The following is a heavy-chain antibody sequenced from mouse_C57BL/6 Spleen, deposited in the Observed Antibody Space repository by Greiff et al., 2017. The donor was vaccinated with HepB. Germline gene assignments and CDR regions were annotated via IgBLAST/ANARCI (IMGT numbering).Heavy chain of an antibody. CDR2: IYPGDGDT. CDR3: ARTPPRGWFAY. J-gene: IGHJ3*01. D-gene: IGHD3-3*01. CDR1: GYAFSSSW. Sequence: VQLQQSGPELVKPGASVKISCKASGYAFSSSWMNWVKQRPGKGLEWIGRIYPGDGDTNYNGKFKGKATLTADKSSSTAYMQLSSLTSEDSAVYFCARTPPRGWFAYWGQGTLVTVSA. V-gene: IGHV1-82*01.